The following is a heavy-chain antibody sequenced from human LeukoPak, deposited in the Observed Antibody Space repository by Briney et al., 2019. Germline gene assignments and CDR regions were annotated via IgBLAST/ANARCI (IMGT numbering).Heavy chain of an antibody. V-gene: IGHV4-39*01. Sequence: PSETLSLTCTVSGGSISSSSYYWGWIRQPPGKGLEWIGSIYYSGSTYYNSSLKSRVTISVDMSKNQFSLKLSSVTAADTAVYYCARLPTAKGAFDIWGQGTMVTVSS. CDR2: IYYSGST. J-gene: IGHJ3*02. D-gene: IGHD4-17*01. CDR3: ARLPTAKGAFDI. CDR1: GGSISSSSYY.